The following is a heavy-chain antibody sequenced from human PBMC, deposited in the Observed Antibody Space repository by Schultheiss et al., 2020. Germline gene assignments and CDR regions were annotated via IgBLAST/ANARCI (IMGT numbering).Heavy chain of an antibody. CDR2: IYHSGST. Sequence: SQTLSLTCAVSGGSISSGGYSWSWIRQPPGKGLEWIGEIYHSGSTNYNPSLKSRVTISVDTSKNQFSLKLSSVTTADTAFYYCARGAYGDYDYFDYWGQGFLVTVSS. J-gene: IGHJ4*02. V-gene: IGHV4-30-2*01. D-gene: IGHD4-17*01. CDR1: GGSISSGGYS. CDR3: ARGAYGDYDYFDY.